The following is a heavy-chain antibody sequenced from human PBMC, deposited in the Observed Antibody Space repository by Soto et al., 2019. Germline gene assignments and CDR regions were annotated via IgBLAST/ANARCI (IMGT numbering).Heavy chain of an antibody. CDR3: ARHGWLVRGVGSYWFDP. D-gene: IGHD6-19*01. CDR1: GDSITSYW. Sequence: SETLSLTCTVSGDSITSYWWSWVRQPPGEGLEWIAYIHYDEGSNYNPSLKSRVTISVDTPKNQVSLKLSSVTAADTAVYFCARHGWLVRGVGSYWFDPWGQGTLVTVSS. CDR2: IHYDEGS. J-gene: IGHJ5*02. V-gene: IGHV4-59*01.